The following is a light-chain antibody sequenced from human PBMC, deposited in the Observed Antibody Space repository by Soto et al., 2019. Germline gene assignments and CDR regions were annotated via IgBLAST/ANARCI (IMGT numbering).Light chain of an antibody. V-gene: IGKV1-12*01. CDR2: DAS. CDR1: QRIGKW. Sequence: DIQMTQSPSSVSASVGDRVTITCRASQRIGKWLAWYQQKPGKAPKVLIYDASSQQTGVPSRFSSSGSGTDFTLTISSLQPEDIATYFCQQGSSFPWTFGQVTRVEIK. J-gene: IGKJ1*01. CDR3: QQGSSFPWT.